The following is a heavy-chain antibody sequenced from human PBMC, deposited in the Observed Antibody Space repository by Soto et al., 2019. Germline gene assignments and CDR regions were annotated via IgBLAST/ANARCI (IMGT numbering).Heavy chain of an antibody. CDR1: GYTFTGYY. CDR2: INPNSGGT. CDR3: ASYDSSGYYPYDAFDI. V-gene: IGHV1-2*02. Sequence: QVQLVQSGAEVKKPGASVKVSCKASGYTFTGYYMHWVRQAPGQGLEWMGWINPNSGGTNYAQKFQGRVTMTRETSISTAYMELSRLRSDDTAVYYCASYDSSGYYPYDAFDIWGQGTMVTVSS. D-gene: IGHD3-22*01. J-gene: IGHJ3*02.